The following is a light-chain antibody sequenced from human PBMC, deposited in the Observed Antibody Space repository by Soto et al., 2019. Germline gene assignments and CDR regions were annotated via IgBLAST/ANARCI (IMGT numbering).Light chain of an antibody. Sequence: EIVLTQSPGTLSLSPGERVALSCRASQSVSNNYLAWYQQKPGQAPRLLIYVASSRATGIPDRFSGSGAGTDFTLTISRLEPEDSALYCCQQHGSSPYTFGQGTKLEIK. CDR2: VAS. J-gene: IGKJ2*01. CDR3: QQHGSSPYT. V-gene: IGKV3-20*01. CDR1: QSVSNNY.